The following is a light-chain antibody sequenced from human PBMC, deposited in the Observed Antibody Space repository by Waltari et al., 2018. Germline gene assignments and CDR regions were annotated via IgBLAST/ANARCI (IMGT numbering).Light chain of an antibody. CDR2: AAS. CDR3: QQLHRYPMT. V-gene: IGKV1-9*01. CDR1: QGINTF. Sequence: IQLTQSPSSLSASVGDRVAITCRASQGINTFLAWYQQKPGKAPKLLIYAASTSQSGVPSRFIGSGSGTDFTRTISSLQPEDFATYYCQQLHRYPMTFGRGTKVEIK. J-gene: IGKJ1*01.